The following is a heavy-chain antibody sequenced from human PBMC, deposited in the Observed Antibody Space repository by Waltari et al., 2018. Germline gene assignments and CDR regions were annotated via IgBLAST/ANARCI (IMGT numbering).Heavy chain of an antibody. Sequence: QVQLQESGPGLVKPSETLSLTCTVSGGSISSYYWSWIRQPAGKGLEWIGRIYTSGSTNYNPSLKSRVTMSVDTSKNQFSPKLSSVTAADTAVYYCARVASGGNDQHPYYYYYYMDVWGKGTTVTISS. V-gene: IGHV4-4*07. J-gene: IGHJ6*03. CDR3: ARVASGGNDQHPYYYYYYMDV. D-gene: IGHD2-15*01. CDR2: IYTSGST. CDR1: GGSISSYY.